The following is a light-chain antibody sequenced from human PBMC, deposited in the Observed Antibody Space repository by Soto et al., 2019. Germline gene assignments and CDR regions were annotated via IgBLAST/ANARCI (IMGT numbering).Light chain of an antibody. CDR1: SSDVGGYNY. J-gene: IGLJ3*02. CDR3: SSYTSTNSWV. Sequence: QSALTQSASVSGSPGQSITISCTGISSDVGGYNYVSWYQQHPGKAPKLIIYDVSNRPSGVSTRFSGSKSGNTASLTISGLQAEDEADYSCSSYTSTNSWVFGGGTKVTVL. V-gene: IGLV2-14*01. CDR2: DVS.